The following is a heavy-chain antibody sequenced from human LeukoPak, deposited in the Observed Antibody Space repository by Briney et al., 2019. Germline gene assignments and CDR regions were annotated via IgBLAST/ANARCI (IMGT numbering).Heavy chain of an antibody. V-gene: IGHV3-23*01. CDR3: ANFPFLVFGELLAELDDY. Sequence: PGGSLRLSCAASGFTFSSYAMSWVRQAPGKGLEWVSAISGSGGSTYYADSVKGRFTISRDNSKNTLYLQMNSLRAEDTAVYYCANFPFLVFGELLAELDDYWGQGTLVTVSS. J-gene: IGHJ4*02. D-gene: IGHD3-10*02. CDR1: GFTFSSYA. CDR2: ISGSGGST.